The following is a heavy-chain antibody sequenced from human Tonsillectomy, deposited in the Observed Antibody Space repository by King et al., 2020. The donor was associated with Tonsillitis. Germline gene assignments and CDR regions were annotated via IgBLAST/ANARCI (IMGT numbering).Heavy chain of an antibody. Sequence: VQLVESGGGLVQPGGSLRLSCAASGFTFSSYSMNWVRQAPGKGLEWVSYISSSSSTIYYEDSVKGRFTISRDNAKNSLYLQMNSLRAEDTAVYYCARDIYGMDVWGQGTTVTVSS. J-gene: IGHJ6*02. CDR1: GFTFSSYS. V-gene: IGHV3-48*01. CDR3: ARDIYGMDV. CDR2: ISSSSSTI.